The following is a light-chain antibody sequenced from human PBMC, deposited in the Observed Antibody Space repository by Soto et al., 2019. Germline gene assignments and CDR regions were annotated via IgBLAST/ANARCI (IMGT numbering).Light chain of an antibody. CDR1: QSISSW. CDR3: QQSYSTPRT. J-gene: IGKJ1*01. V-gene: IGKV1-39*01. CDR2: DAS. Sequence: DSQMPKSTSTLSASVGDRVTITCRASQSISSWLAWYQQKPGKAPKLLIYDASSLESGVPSRFSGSVSGTDFTLTISSLQPEDFATYYCQQSYSTPRTFGQGTKVDIK.